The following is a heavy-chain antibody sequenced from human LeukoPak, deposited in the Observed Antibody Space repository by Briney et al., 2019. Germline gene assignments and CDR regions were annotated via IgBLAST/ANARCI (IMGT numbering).Heavy chain of an antibody. D-gene: IGHD4-17*01. Sequence: ASVKVSCKASGYTFSSYGISWVRQAPGQGLEWMGWISAYNGNTNYAQKLQGRVTMTTDTSASTAYMELRSLRSDDTAVYYCARDRGKLVTTGAGYWGQGTLVTVSS. V-gene: IGHV1-18*01. CDR1: GYTFSSYG. CDR3: ARDRGKLVTTGAGY. J-gene: IGHJ4*02. CDR2: ISAYNGNT.